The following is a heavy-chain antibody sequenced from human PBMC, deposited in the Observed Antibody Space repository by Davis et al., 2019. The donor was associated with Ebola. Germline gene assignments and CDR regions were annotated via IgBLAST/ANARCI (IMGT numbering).Heavy chain of an antibody. CDR3: ARVEGIQLWDY. Sequence: GESLKISCAASGFTFSSYAMHWVRQAPGKGLEWVAVISYDGSNKYYADSVKGRFTISRDNSKNTLYLQMNSLRAEDTAVYYCARVEGIQLWDYWGQGTLVTVSS. J-gene: IGHJ4*02. V-gene: IGHV3-30-3*01. CDR2: ISYDGSNK. D-gene: IGHD5-18*01. CDR1: GFTFSSYA.